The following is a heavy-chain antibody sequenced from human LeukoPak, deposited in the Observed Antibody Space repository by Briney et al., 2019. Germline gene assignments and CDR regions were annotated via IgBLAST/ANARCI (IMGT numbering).Heavy chain of an antibody. CDR2: ISSSSSYI. D-gene: IGHD6-13*01. CDR1: GFTFSSYS. CDR3: ARDTSSYLGDYLYYYYYMDV. V-gene: IGHV3-21*01. J-gene: IGHJ6*03. Sequence: PGGSLRLSCAASGFTFSSYSMNWVRQAPGKGLEWVSSISSSSSYIYYADSVKGRFTISRDNTKNSLYLQMNSLRAEDTAVYYCARDTSSYLGDYLYYYYYMDVWGKGTTVTVSS.